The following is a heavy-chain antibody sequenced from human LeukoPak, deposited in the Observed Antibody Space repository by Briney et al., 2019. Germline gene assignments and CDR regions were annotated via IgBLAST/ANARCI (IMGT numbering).Heavy chain of an antibody. Sequence: SGPTLFNPPPTLTLTCTFSGFSLGRHGGGVTWIRQPPGKALEWLATVSWDDDKAYSPALKTRITITKDSSKNQVVLIMTNMDPVDTATYYCARFYATTHYFDYWGQGILVTVSS. V-gene: IGHV2-5*02. CDR1: GFSLGRHGGG. J-gene: IGHJ4*02. D-gene: IGHD2/OR15-2a*01. CDR3: ARFYATTHYFDY. CDR2: VSWDDDK.